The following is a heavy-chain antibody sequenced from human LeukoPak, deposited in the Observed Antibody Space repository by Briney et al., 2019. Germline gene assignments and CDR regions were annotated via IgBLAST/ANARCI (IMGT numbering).Heavy chain of an antibody. CDR3: ARGATSHFYYYGMDV. CDR2: ISAYNGNI. J-gene: IGHJ6*02. V-gene: IGHV1-18*01. CDR1: GYTFTSYG. D-gene: IGHD2-2*01. Sequence: GASVKVSCKASGYTFTSYGISWVRQAPGQGLEWMGWISAYNGNINYAQKLQGRVTMTTDTSTSTAYMELRSLRSDDTAVYYCARGATSHFYYYGMDVWGQGTTVTVSS.